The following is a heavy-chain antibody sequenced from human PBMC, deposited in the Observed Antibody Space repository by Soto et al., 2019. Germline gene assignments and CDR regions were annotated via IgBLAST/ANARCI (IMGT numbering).Heavy chain of an antibody. CDR1: GFTFSSYA. V-gene: IGHV3-23*01. CDR3: AKDYGSGPGDWFEP. CDR2: ISGSGDST. J-gene: IGHJ5*02. Sequence: EVHLLESGGGLVQPGGSLRLSCAASGFTFSSYAMSWVRQAPGKGLEWVSAISGSGDSTYFADSVKGRFTISRDNSKNTLYLQMNGLRAEDTAVYYCAKDYGSGPGDWFEPWGQGTLVTVSS. D-gene: IGHD3-10*01.